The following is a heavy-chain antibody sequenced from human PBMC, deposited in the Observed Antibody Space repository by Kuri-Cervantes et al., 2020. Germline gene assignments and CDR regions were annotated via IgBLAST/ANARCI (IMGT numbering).Heavy chain of an antibody. CDR3: ARDAPYYEAYYFDY. D-gene: IGHD3-3*01. V-gene: IGHV3-7*01. CDR2: IKQDGSEK. J-gene: IGHJ4*02. Sequence: GGSLRLSCAASGFTLSSHWMSWVRQAPGKGLERVANIKQDGSEKYYVASVKGRFTISRDNSKNTLYLQMNSLRAEDTAVYYCARDAPYYEAYYFDYWGQGTLVTVSS. CDR1: GFTLSSHW.